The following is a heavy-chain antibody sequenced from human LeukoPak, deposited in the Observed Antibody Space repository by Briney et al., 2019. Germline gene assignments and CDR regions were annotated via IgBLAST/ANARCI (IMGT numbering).Heavy chain of an antibody. J-gene: IGHJ4*02. V-gene: IGHV1-18*01. CDR2: ISAYNGNT. D-gene: IGHD3-9*01. Sequence: ASVKVSCKASGYTFTSYGISWVRQAPGQGLEWMGWISAYNGNTNYAQKLQGRVTMTTDTSTSTAYMELRSLRSDDTAVYYCARDRDYDILTGYQGYFDYWGQGTLVTVSS. CDR1: GYTFTSYG. CDR3: ARDRDYDILTGYQGYFDY.